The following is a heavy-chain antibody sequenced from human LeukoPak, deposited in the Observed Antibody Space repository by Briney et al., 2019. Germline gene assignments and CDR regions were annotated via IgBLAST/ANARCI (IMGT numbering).Heavy chain of an antibody. V-gene: IGHV6-1*01. CDR1: GDSVSSNSVA. J-gene: IGHJ4*02. Sequence: SQTLSLTCAISGDSVSSNSVAWNWIRQSPSRGLEWLGRTHYRSKWNNDYAASVNSRIIINPDTSENQVSLQLNSVTPVDTAVYYCARSRGAIVDFWGQGTLVTVSS. CDR3: ARSRGAIVDF. CDR2: THYRSKWNN.